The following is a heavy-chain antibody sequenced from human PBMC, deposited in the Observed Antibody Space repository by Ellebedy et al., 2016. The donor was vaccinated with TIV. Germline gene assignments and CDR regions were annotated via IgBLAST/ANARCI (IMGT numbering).Heavy chain of an antibody. Sequence: GGSLRLXCAASGFIFNSYVINWVRQAPGKGLEWVAVISYDGSKTYYTDSVKGRFAISRDNSKNTLYLQMSSLRAEDTAVYYCAKDGLGWAAAGKFDYWGQGTLVTVSS. CDR3: AKDGLGWAAAGKFDY. CDR2: ISYDGSKT. D-gene: IGHD6-13*01. J-gene: IGHJ4*02. V-gene: IGHV3-30*09. CDR1: GFIFNSYV.